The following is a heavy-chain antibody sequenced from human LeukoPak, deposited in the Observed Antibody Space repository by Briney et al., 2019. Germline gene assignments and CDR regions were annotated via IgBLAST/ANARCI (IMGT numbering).Heavy chain of an antibody. CDR3: ASRGGAGYDEGAFDI. CDR1: GFTFSSYT. Sequence: GGSLRLSCAASGFTFSSYTVHWVRQAPGKGLEWVAVISYDGSNKYYADSVKGRFTISRDNSKNTLYLQMNSLRAEDTAVYYCASRGGAGYDEGAFDIWGQGTMVTVSS. V-gene: IGHV3-30-3*01. D-gene: IGHD5-12*01. J-gene: IGHJ3*02. CDR2: ISYDGSNK.